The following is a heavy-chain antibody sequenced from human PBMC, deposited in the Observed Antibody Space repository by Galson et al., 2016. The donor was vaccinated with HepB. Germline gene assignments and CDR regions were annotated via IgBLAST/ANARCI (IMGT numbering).Heavy chain of an antibody. J-gene: IGHJ5*02. CDR3: AGHYADWFDP. CDR1: GFTFSNYW. V-gene: IGHV3-7*01. D-gene: IGHD3-16*01. Sequence: SLRLSCAASGFTFSNYWMIWVRQAPGKGLEWLAKIKQDGSEKHYVDSVKGRFTISRDNAKDALYLQMNTLRAEDTAVYYCAGHYADWFDPWGQGTLVTVSS. CDR2: IKQDGSEK.